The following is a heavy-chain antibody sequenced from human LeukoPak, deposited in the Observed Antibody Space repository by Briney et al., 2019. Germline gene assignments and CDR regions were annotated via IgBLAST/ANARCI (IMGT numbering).Heavy chain of an antibody. V-gene: IGHV1-18*01. CDR1: GYTFTSYG. D-gene: IGHD4-17*01. J-gene: IGHJ5*02. CDR2: ISAYNGNT. CDR3: ARAPYGDYGDWFDP. Sequence: ASVKVSCKASGYTFTSYGISWVRQAPGQGLEWMGWISAYNGNTNYAQKLQGRVTMTTDTSTSTAYTELRSLRSDDTAVYYCARAPYGDYGDWFDPWGQGTLVTVSS.